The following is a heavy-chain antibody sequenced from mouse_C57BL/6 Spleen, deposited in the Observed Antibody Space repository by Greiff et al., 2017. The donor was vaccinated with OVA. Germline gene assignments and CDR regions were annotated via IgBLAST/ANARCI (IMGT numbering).Heavy chain of an antibody. J-gene: IGHJ4*01. CDR2: ISDGGSYT. D-gene: IGHD4-1*01. CDR3: ARVANWPYTPMDY. Sequence: EVQLVESGGGLVKPGGSLKLSCAASGYTFSSYAMSWVRQTPEKRLEWVATISDGGSYTYYPDNVKGRFTISRDNAKNNLYLQMSHLKSEDTAMYYCARVANWPYTPMDYWGQGTSVTVSS. V-gene: IGHV5-4*01. CDR1: GYTFSSYA.